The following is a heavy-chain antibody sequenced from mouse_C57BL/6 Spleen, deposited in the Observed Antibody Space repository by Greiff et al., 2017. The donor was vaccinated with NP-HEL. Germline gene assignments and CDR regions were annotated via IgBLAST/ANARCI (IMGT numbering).Heavy chain of an antibody. CDR1: GYTFTSYW. CDR3: ARRIWLGGVYYAMDY. CDR2: LYPGSGST. V-gene: IGHV1-55*01. J-gene: IGHJ4*01. D-gene: IGHD2-2*01. Sequence: VQLQQPGAELVKPGASVKMSCKASGYTFTSYWITWVKQRPGQGLEWIGDLYPGSGSTNYNEKFKSKATLTVDTSSSTAYMQLSSLTSEDSAVYYCARRIWLGGVYYAMDYWGQGTSVTVSS.